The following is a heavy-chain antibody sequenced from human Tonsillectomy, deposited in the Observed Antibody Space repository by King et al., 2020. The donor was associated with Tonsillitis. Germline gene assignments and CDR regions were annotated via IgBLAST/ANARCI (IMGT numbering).Heavy chain of an antibody. J-gene: IGHJ4*02. CDR2: ALYEEHNN. Sequence: VQLVESGGGVVQPGRSLRLSCVGSGFTFSSYNIHWVRQAPGQGLQWVAVALYEEHNNYYADFVQGRFTVSRDNPKGMVYLQMNSLRVEDTALYFCAREGERYEYSCDGYRQHWGQGTRVTVSS. V-gene: IGHV3-30*03. CDR1: GFTFSSYN. CDR3: AREGERYEYSCDGYRQH. D-gene: IGHD3-16*02.